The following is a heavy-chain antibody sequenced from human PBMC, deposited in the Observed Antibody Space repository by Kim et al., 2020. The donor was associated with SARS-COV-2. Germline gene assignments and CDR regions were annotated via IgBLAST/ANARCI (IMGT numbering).Heavy chain of an antibody. D-gene: IGHD5-18*01. V-gene: IGHV5-51*01. CDR2: IYPGDSDT. CDR3: ARASMGYTAMVLPYYFDY. J-gene: IGHJ4*02. Sequence: GESLKISCKGSGYSFTSYWIGWVRQMPGKGLEWMGIIYPGDSDTRYSPSFQGQVTISADKSISTAYLQWSSLKASDTAMYYCARASMGYTAMVLPYYFDYWGQGTLVTVSS. CDR1: GYSFTSYW.